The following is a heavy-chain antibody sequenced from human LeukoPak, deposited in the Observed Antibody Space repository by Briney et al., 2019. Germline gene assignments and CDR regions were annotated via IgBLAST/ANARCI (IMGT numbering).Heavy chain of an antibody. V-gene: IGHV4-39*01. Sequence: SETLSLTCTVSGGSIRSSYYYWGWIRQPPGKGLEWIGSIYDSGSTYYNPSLKSRVTISVDTSKNQFSLKLNSVTAADTAVYYCARGFYSSGWYVVYWGQGTLVTVSS. J-gene: IGHJ4*02. CDR2: IYDSGST. D-gene: IGHD6-19*01. CDR1: GGSIRSSYYY. CDR3: ARGFYSSGWYVVY.